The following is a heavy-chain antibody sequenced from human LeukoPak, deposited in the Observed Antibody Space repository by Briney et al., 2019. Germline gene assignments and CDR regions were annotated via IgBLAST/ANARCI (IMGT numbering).Heavy chain of an antibody. D-gene: IGHD6-13*01. CDR2: IYPGDSDT. V-gene: IGHV5-51*01. CDR3: ARRGARYGYSSSWYVDY. Sequence: GESLKISCKGSGYSFTSYWIGWVRQMPGKGLEWMGIIYPGDSDTRYSPSFQGQVTISADKSIGTAYLQWSSLKASDTAMYYCARRGARYGYSSSWYVDYWGQGTLVTVSS. J-gene: IGHJ4*02. CDR1: GYSFTSYW.